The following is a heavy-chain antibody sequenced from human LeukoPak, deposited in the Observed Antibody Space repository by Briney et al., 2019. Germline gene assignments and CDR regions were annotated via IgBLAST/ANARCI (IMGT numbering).Heavy chain of an antibody. CDR2: MCYSGST. CDR1: GGSISSYD. J-gene: IGHJ6*03. V-gene: IGHV4-59*08. D-gene: IGHD6-19*01. Sequence: SETLSLTCTVSGGSISSYDWSWIRQPRGKGLEWIGYMCYSGSTNYNPSLKSRVTISVDTSKNQFSLKLSSVTAADTAVYYCARVVSGSSGWYEYYYYMDVWGKGTTVTVSS. CDR3: ARVVSGSSGWYEYYYYMDV.